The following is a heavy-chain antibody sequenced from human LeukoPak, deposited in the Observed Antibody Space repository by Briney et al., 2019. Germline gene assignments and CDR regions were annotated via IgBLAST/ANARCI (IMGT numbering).Heavy chain of an antibody. CDR2: IKPDGRET. V-gene: IGHV3-7*05. D-gene: IGHD2-15*01. J-gene: IGHJ4*02. CDR3: ARDSQEYCTGDRCYGVDF. CDR1: GFTFSSYW. Sequence: GGSLRLSCAASGFTFSSYWMDWVRQAPGKGPEWVANIKPDGRETYYVDSVRGRFTISRDNAKNSLYLQMDSVRAEDTAVYYCARDSQEYCTGDRCYGVDFWGQGTLVTVSS.